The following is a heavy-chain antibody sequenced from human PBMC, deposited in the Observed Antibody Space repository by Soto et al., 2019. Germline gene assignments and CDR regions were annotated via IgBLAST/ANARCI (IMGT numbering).Heavy chain of an antibody. Sequence: QVQLVQSGAEVKKPGASVKVSCKASGYTFTSYGISWVRQAPGQGLEWMGWISAYNGNTNYAQKLQGRVTMTTDTSTSXXYXEXXSLRSDDTAVYYCARSPLPYGSGSYSIYYYYGMDVWGQGTTVTVSS. CDR1: GYTFTSYG. J-gene: IGHJ6*02. CDR3: ARSPLPYGSGSYSIYYYYGMDV. V-gene: IGHV1-18*01. CDR2: ISAYNGNT. D-gene: IGHD3-10*01.